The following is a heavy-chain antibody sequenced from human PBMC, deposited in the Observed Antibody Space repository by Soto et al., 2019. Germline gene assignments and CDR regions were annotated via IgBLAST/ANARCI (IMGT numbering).Heavy chain of an antibody. CDR1: GGSISNGDYY. CDR2: IYDSGST. Sequence: SETLSLTCTVSGGSISNGDYYWSWIRQPPGKGLEWIGYIYDSGSTYYNPSLKSRVTISVDTSKNQFSLKLNSVTAADTAVYYCARRADYDSSGYYSLDYWGQGTLVTVSS. CDR3: ARRADYDSSGYYSLDY. J-gene: IGHJ4*02. V-gene: IGHV4-30-4*01. D-gene: IGHD3-22*01.